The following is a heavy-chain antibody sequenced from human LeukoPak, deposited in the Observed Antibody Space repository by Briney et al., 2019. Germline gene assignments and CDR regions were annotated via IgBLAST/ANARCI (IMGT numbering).Heavy chain of an antibody. J-gene: IGHJ3*02. D-gene: IGHD6-19*01. Sequence: ASVKVSCKASGGTFSSYAISWVRQAPGQGLEWMGWISAYNGNTNYAQKLQGRVTMTTDTSTSTAYMELRSLRSDDTAVYYCARGPWSSSGWYFAFDIWGQGTMVTVSS. V-gene: IGHV1-18*01. CDR1: GGTFSSYA. CDR3: ARGPWSSSGWYFAFDI. CDR2: ISAYNGNT.